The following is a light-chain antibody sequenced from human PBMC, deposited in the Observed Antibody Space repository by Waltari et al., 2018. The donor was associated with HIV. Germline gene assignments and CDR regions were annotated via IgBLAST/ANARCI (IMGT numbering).Light chain of an antibody. Sequence: DVVMTQSPDSLALSLGERATINCKSSRTILFPSNSKNYSAWYQQKPGQSPKLLIYWASTRESGVPDRFSGGGSGTNFTLTISSLQTEDVAVYYCQQYFSSPLTFGGGTRVEIK. CDR3: QQYFSSPLT. V-gene: IGKV4-1*01. J-gene: IGKJ4*01. CDR2: WAS. CDR1: RTILFPSNSKNY.